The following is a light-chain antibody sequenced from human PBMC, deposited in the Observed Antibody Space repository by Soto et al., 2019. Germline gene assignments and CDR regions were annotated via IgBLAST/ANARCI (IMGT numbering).Light chain of an antibody. CDR2: LGY. J-gene: IGKJ1*01. Sequence: ACISCRASKSLLHSNGYNYLDWYLQKPGQSPQLMIYLGYNRSSGVPDRFSGSGSGTDFTLKIRRVEAEDVGVYYCQKSDSYSTWPFGPVDQVDIK. V-gene: IGKV2-28*01. CDR1: KSLLHSNGYNY. CDR3: QKSDSYSTWP.